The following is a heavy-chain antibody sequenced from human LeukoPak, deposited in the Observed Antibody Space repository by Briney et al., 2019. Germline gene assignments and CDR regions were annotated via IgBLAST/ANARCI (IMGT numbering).Heavy chain of an antibody. CDR2: IIPIFGTA. V-gene: IGHV1-69*06. CDR3: ARDGRRSSSFFGYYYYMDV. J-gene: IGHJ6*03. Sequence: GASVKVSCKASGYTSTGYAMRWVRQAPGQGLEWMGGIIPIFGTANYAQKFQGRVTITADKSTSTAYMELSSLRSEDTAVYYCARDGRRSSSFFGYYYYMDVWGKGTTVTVSS. D-gene: IGHD6-6*01. CDR1: GYTSTGYA.